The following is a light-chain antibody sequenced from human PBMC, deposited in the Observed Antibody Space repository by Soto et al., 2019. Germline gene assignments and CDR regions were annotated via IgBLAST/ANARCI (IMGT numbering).Light chain of an antibody. CDR3: QQFNNWPPIT. V-gene: IGKV3D-15*01. Sequence: EIVMTQSPATLSVSPGETVTLSCRASQSVNSNLAWYQQKPGQAPRLLIYHASTRATGIPARFSGSGSGTEFTPTISSLQSEDFAIFYCQQFNNWPPITFGGGTKVDI. CDR1: QSVNSN. CDR2: HAS. J-gene: IGKJ4*01.